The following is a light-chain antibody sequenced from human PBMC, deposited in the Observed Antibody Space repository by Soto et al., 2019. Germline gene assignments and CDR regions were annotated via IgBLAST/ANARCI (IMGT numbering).Light chain of an antibody. CDR2: EVS. Sequence: DIVMTQTPLSLSVTPGQPASISCKSSQSLLGSDGKTYLSWYLQKPGHPPQLLIFEVSNHFSGVSDRFSGSGSGTDFTLKISRVEAEDVGVYYCMQSVQFPRTFGGGPKVEIK. CDR3: MQSVQFPRT. V-gene: IGKV2D-29*01. CDR1: QSLLGSDGKTY. J-gene: IGKJ4*01.